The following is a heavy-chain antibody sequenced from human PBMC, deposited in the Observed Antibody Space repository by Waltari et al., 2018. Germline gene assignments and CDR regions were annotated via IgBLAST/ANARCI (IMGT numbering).Heavy chain of an antibody. J-gene: IGHJ4*02. Sequence: QVQLVQSGAEVKKPGASVKVSCKASGYTFTSYGISWVRQAPGQGLEWTGWNRAYNGNTSYPQKLRGGITKATNTTTGTTDMELRNLKSGDAAVYYCARDEGVVAATSFVYWGQGTLVTVSS. V-gene: IGHV1-18*01. CDR3: ARDEGVVAATSFVY. D-gene: IGHD2-15*01. CDR2: NRAYNGNT. CDR1: GYTFTSYG.